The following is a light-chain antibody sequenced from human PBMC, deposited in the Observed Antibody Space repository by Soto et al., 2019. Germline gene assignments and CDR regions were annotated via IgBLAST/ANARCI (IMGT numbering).Light chain of an antibody. CDR3: QQYDSSPHT. CDR2: GAS. Sequence: EIVLTQSPGTLSLSPGERATLSCRASQSVSSSHLAWYQLNPGQAPRLLIYGASSRPTRIPDRFSGSGSGTDFTLTISRLEPEDFAVYYCQQYDSSPHTFGQGTKLEIK. V-gene: IGKV3-20*01. J-gene: IGKJ2*01. CDR1: QSVSSSH.